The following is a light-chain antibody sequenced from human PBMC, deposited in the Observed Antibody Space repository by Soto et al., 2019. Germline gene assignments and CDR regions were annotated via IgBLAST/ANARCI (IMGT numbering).Light chain of an antibody. V-gene: IGLV2-18*01. Sequence: QSALTQPPSVSGSPGQSVTISCTGTSSDVGSYNRVFWYRQPPGTAPKLMIYEVSNRPSGVPDRFSGSKSGNTASLTISGLQAEDEADYYCSLYTSRNTFVFGGGTKLTVL. CDR1: SSDVGSYNR. J-gene: IGLJ2*01. CDR2: EVS. CDR3: SLYTSRNTFV.